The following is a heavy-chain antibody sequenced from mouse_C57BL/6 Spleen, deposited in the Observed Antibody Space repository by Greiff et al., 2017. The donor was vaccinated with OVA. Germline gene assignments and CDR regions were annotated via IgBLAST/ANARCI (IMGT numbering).Heavy chain of an antibody. CDR3: AREVGSPYFDY. CDR1: GFTFSSYA. Sequence: DVKLVESGGGLVKPGGSLKLSCAASGFTFSSYAMSWVRQTPEKRLEWVATISDGGSYTYYPDNVKGRFTISRDNAKNNLYLQMSHLKSEDTAMYYCAREVGSPYFDYWGQGTTLTVSS. J-gene: IGHJ2*01. CDR2: ISDGGSYT. V-gene: IGHV5-4*01. D-gene: IGHD1-3*01.